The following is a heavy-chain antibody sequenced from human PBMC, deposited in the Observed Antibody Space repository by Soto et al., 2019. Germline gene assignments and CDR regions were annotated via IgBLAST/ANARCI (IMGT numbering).Heavy chain of an antibody. Sequence: PSETLSLTCAVSGDSISNNKWWTWVRQPPGKGLQWIGEIYHSGSTHYNPSLKSRLTISVDKSKNQFSLKLTSVTAADTGVYYWVRDPAAGGLDFDSWGQGILVTVYS. CDR2: IYHSGST. CDR1: GDSISNNKW. CDR3: VRDPAAGGLDFDS. V-gene: IGHV4-4*02. D-gene: IGHD2-15*01. J-gene: IGHJ4*02.